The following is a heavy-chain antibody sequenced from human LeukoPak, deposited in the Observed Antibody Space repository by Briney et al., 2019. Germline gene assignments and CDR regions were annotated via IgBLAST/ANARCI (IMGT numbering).Heavy chain of an antibody. CDR1: GFTFSDYY. V-gene: IGHV3-11*01. J-gene: IGHJ6*02. CDR2: ISSSGSTI. D-gene: IGHD3-22*01. Sequence: GGSLRLSCAASGFTFSDYYMSWIRQAPGKGLEWVSYISSSGSTIYYADSVKGRFTILRDNAKNSLYLQMNSLRAEDTAVYYCARDRGGYYDSSDLGYYYYGMDVWGQGTTVTVSS. CDR3: ARDRGGYYDSSDLGYYYYGMDV.